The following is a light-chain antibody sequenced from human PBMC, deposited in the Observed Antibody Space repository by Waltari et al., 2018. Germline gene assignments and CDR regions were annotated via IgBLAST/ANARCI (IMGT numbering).Light chain of an antibody. CDR2: GAS. Sequence: IVLTQSPGTLSLSPGGRATLPCRASQNIGNYLAWYQQKPGQAPRLLIYGASSRAAGIPDRCSGSGSGADFSLTISRLEPEDFAVYYCQHHVRLPATFGQGTKV. CDR1: QNIGNY. CDR3: QHHVRLPAT. V-gene: IGKV3-20*01. J-gene: IGKJ1*01.